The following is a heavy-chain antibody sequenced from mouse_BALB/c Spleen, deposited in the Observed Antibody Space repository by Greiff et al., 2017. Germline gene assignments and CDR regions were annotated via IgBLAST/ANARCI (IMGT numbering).Heavy chain of an antibody. CDR3: ASNYYGSSYDYFDY. J-gene: IGHJ2*01. CDR1: GFSLTSYG. V-gene: IGHV2-2*02. Sequence: QVQLKQSGPGLVQPSQSLSITCTVSGFSLTSYGVHWVRQSPGKGLEWLGVIWSGGSTDYNAAFISRLSISKDNSKSQVFFKMNSLQANDTAIYYCASNYYGSSYDYFDYWGQGTTLTVSS. CDR2: IWSGGST. D-gene: IGHD1-1*01.